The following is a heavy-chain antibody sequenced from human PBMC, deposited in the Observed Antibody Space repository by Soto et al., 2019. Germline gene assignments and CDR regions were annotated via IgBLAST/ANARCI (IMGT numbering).Heavy chain of an antibody. CDR2: INPNSGGT. D-gene: IGHD2-15*01. J-gene: IGHJ3*02. CDR1: GYTFTCYY. CDR3: ARRRVAAHDAFDI. V-gene: IGHV1-2*04. Sequence: ASVKVSYKASGYTFTCYYMHWVRQAPGQGLEWMGWINPNSGGTNYAQKFQGWVTMTRDTSISTAYMELSRLRSDDTAVYYCARRRVAAHDAFDIWGQGTMVTRLL.